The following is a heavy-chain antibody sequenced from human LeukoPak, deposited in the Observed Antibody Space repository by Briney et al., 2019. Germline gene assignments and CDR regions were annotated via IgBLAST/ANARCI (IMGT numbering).Heavy chain of an antibody. Sequence: GRSLRLSCAASGFTFDDCAMHWVRQAPGKGLEWVSGISWNSGSIGYADSVKGRFTISRDNAKNSLYLQMNSLRAEDTALYYCAKDVGGGGSYFGYFDYWGQGTLVTVSS. J-gene: IGHJ4*02. CDR3: AKDVGGGGSYFGYFDY. CDR2: ISWNSGSI. CDR1: GFTFDDCA. D-gene: IGHD1-26*01. V-gene: IGHV3-9*01.